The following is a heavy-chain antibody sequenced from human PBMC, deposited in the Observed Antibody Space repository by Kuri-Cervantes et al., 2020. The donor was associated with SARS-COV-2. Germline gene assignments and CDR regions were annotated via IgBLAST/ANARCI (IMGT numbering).Heavy chain of an antibody. J-gene: IGHJ3*02. V-gene: IGHV3-15*01. Sequence: GGSLRLSCAASGFTFSNAWMSWVRQAPGKGLEWVGRIKSKTDGGTTDYAAPVKGRFTISRDDSKNTLYLQMNSLKTEDTAVYYCARDRPSNYYGSGSSLDAFDIWGQGTMVTVSS. D-gene: IGHD3-10*01. CDR1: GFTFSNAW. CDR2: IKSKTDGGTT. CDR3: ARDRPSNYYGSGSSLDAFDI.